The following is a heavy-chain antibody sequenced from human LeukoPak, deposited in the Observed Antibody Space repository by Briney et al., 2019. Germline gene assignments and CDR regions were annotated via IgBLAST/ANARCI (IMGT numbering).Heavy chain of an antibody. D-gene: IGHD3-9*01. V-gene: IGHV4-59*12. CDR2: IYYSGST. CDR1: GGSISSYY. CDR3: ARERYFDWLGPSFFDY. Sequence: SETLSLTCTVSGGSISSYYWSWIRQPPGKGLEWIGYIYYSGSTNYNPSLKSRVTISVDTSQNQFSLKLSSVTAADTAVYYCARERYFDWLGPSFFDYWGQGTLVTVSS. J-gene: IGHJ4*02.